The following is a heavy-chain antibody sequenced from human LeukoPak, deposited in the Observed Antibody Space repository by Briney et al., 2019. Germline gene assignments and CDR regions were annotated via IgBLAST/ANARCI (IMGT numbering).Heavy chain of an antibody. V-gene: IGHV1-8*01. CDR2: MNPNSGNT. J-gene: IGHJ5*02. CDR3: ARPDYYDSSGDPGFDP. CDR1: GYTFTSYD. D-gene: IGHD3-22*01. Sequence: ASVKVSCTASGYTFTSYDINWVRQATGQGLEWMGWMNPNSGNTGYAQKFQGRVTMTRNTSISTAYMELSSLRSEDTAVYYCARPDYYDSSGDPGFDPWGQGTLVTVSS.